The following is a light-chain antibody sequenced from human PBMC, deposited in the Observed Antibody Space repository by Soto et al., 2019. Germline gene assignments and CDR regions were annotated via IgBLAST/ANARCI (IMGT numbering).Light chain of an antibody. CDR3: LQDYDYPRT. V-gene: IGKV1-6*01. Sequence: IQLPPSPSSLSASVGDRVTITCRASLGIRNDLGWYQQKPGKAPKLLIYAASTLQSGVPSRFSGSGSGTDFTLTISSLQPEDFATYYCLQDYDYPRTFGQGTMVDIK. CDR2: AAS. J-gene: IGKJ1*01. CDR1: LGIRND.